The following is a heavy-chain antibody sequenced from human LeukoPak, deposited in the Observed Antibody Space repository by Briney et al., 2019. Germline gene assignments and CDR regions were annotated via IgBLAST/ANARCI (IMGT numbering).Heavy chain of an antibody. J-gene: IGHJ6*02. Sequence: GGSLRLSCAASGFTFSDYYMSWIRQAPGKGLEWVSYISSSGSTIYYADSVKGRFTISRDNAKNSLYLQMNSLRAEDTAVYYCARDLSYCSSTSCYPPYGMDVWGQGTTVTVSS. CDR2: ISSSGSTI. D-gene: IGHD2-2*01. CDR1: GFTFSDYY. CDR3: ARDLSYCSSTSCYPPYGMDV. V-gene: IGHV3-11*04.